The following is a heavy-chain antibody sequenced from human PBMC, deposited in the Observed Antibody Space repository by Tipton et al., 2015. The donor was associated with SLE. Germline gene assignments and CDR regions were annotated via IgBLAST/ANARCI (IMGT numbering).Heavy chain of an antibody. CDR3: ARYPMVRGAVDF. CDR1: GDSISSNYF. J-gene: IGHJ4*02. D-gene: IGHD3-10*01. Sequence: TLSLTCTVSGDSISSNYFWGWIRQSPGKGLEWIASIYHSGTTYYNPSLKSRVTISVDTSKIQFSLKLSSVTAADTAVYYCARYPMVRGAVDFWGQGTLVTVSS. CDR2: IYHSGTT. V-gene: IGHV4-38-2*02.